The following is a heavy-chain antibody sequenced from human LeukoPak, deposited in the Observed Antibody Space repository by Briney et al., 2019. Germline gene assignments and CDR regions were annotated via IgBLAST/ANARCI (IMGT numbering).Heavy chain of an antibody. J-gene: IGHJ4*02. CDR3: ARDLDSSGWYLLWDY. V-gene: IGHV3-7*03. CDR2: IKQDGSEK. D-gene: IGHD6-19*01. CDR1: GFTFSDYW. Sequence: PGGSLRLSCAASGFTFSDYWMSWVRQAPGKGLEWVANIKQDGSEKYYVDSVKGRFTISRDNAKNSLYLQMNSLRAEDTAVYYCARDLDSSGWYLLWDYWGQGTLVTVSS.